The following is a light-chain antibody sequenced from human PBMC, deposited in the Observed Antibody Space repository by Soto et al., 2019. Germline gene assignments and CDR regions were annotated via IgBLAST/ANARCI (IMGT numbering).Light chain of an antibody. J-gene: IGKJ1*01. Sequence: EIVMTQSPATLSVSPGERATLSCRASQSVSNNLAWYQKKPGQAPRLLIYGASTRATGIPARFSGSGSGTEFTLTISGLQSEAFAFCYCPQYNNWWTFGQGTRVDIK. V-gene: IGKV3-15*01. CDR2: GAS. CDR3: PQYNNWWT. CDR1: QSVSNN.